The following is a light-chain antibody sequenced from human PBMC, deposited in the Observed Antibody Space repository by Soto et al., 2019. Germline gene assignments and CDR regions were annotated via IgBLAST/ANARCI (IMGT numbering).Light chain of an antibody. CDR3: QQLNTYPYT. CDR2: SAS. V-gene: IGKV1-9*01. Sequence: DIQLAQSPSLLSASVGDRVTLTCRASQGINNYLAWYQQRPGRASKLLIYSASTLQSGVPSRFSGSASGTEFTLTIRGLQPEDFATYYCQQLNTYPYTFGQGTKLEIK. CDR1: QGINNY. J-gene: IGKJ2*01.